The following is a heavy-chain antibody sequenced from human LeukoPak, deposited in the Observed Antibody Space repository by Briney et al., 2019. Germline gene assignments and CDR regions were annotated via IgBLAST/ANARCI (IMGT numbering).Heavy chain of an antibody. CDR1: GFTFSSYA. CDR3: AKALSGWYPEY. D-gene: IGHD6-19*01. J-gene: IGHJ4*02. CDR2: ISGSGGST. Sequence: GGSLGLSCAASGFTFSSYAMSWVRQAPGKGLECVSGISGSGGSTYYADSVKGRFTISRDNSKNTLYLQMNSLRAEDTAVYYCAKALSGWYPEYWGQGTLVTVSS. V-gene: IGHV3-23*01.